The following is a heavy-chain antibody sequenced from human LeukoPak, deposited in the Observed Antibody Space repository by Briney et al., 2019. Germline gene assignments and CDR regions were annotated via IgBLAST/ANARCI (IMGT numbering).Heavy chain of an antibody. CDR3: AKDPPGNSDFDY. D-gene: IGHD4-23*01. Sequence: GGSLRRSCAASGFTFSSYWMSWVRQAPGKGLEWVANIKQDGSEKYYVDSVKGRFTISRDDAKNSLYLQMNSLRAEDTAVYYCAKDPPGNSDFDYWGQGTLVTVSS. CDR2: IKQDGSEK. J-gene: IGHJ4*02. V-gene: IGHV3-7*01. CDR1: GFTFSSYW.